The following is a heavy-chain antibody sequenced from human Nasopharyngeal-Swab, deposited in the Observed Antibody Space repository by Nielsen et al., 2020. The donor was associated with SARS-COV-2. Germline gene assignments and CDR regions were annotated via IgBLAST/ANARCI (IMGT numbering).Heavy chain of an antibody. CDR2: IKSDGTTI. V-gene: IGHV3-74*01. CDR3: ATNLYTLPHY. CDR1: GFTLSATS. Sequence: GESLKISCTASGFTLSATSMHWVRQVPGKGLLWVPRIKSDGTTIRYADSVQGRFTISRDDARNALYLQMNSLRVEDTAVYYCATNLYTLPHYWGQGTLVTVSS. J-gene: IGHJ4*02. D-gene: IGHD2-2*02.